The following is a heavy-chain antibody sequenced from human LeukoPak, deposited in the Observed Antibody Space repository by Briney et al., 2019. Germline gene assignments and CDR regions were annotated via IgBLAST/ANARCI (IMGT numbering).Heavy chain of an antibody. CDR1: GGTFSSYA. Sequence: ASVKVSCKASGGTFSSYAISWVRQAPGQGLEWMGWISAYNGNTNYAQKLQGRVTMTTDTSTSTAYMELRSLRSDDTAVYYCAREDIVVVPAFYYYYYGMDVWGQGTTVTVSS. CDR3: AREDIVVVPAFYYYYYGMDV. V-gene: IGHV1-18*01. D-gene: IGHD2-2*01. CDR2: ISAYNGNT. J-gene: IGHJ6*02.